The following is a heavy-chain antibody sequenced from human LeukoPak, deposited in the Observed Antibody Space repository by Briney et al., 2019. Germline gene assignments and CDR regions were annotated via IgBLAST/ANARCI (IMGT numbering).Heavy chain of an antibody. CDR1: GFTFSTYG. V-gene: IGHV3-23*01. CDR3: ARDRCSGGSCNWFDP. D-gene: IGHD2-15*01. CDR2: ISSSGGST. Sequence: GGSLRLSCEASGFTFSTYGMSWVRQAPGKGLEWVSPISSSGGSTYYADSVKGRVTISRDNSKNTQYLQVNSLRVEDTAVYYCARDRCSGGSCNWFDPWGQGTLVTVSS. J-gene: IGHJ5*02.